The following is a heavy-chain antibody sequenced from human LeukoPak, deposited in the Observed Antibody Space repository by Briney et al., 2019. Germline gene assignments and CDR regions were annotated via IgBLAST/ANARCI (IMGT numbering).Heavy chain of an antibody. CDR1: GGSISSSNW. J-gene: IGHJ4*02. CDR3: ARWYYYDSSGYYFDY. Sequence: SETLSLTCAVSGGSISSSNWWSWVRQPPGKGLEWIGEINHSGSTNYNPSLKSRVTISVDTSKNQFSLKLSSVTAADTAVYYCARWYYYDSSGYYFDYWGQGTLVTVSS. CDR2: INHSGST. D-gene: IGHD3-22*01. V-gene: IGHV4-4*02.